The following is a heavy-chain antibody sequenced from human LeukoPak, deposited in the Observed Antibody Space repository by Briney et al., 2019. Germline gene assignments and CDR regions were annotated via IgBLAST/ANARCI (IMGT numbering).Heavy chain of an antibody. CDR1: GYSFTSYW. CDR2: IFPGDSDT. D-gene: IGHD3-10*01. V-gene: IGHV5-51*01. Sequence: GESLKISCMGSGYSFTSYWIGWVRQMPGKGLEWMGIIFPGDSDTRYSPSFQGQVTISADKSISTAYLQWSSLKASDTAIYYCARHRNYGSGAGVLDCWGQGTLVTVSS. CDR3: ARHRNYGSGAGVLDC. J-gene: IGHJ4*02.